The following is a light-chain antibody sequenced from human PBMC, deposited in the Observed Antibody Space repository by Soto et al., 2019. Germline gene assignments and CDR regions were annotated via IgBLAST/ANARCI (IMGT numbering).Light chain of an antibody. CDR3: QSYDPTLRTSL. V-gene: IGLV1-44*01. J-gene: IGLJ2*01. CDR2: SNN. Sequence: QSVLTQPPSASGTPGQRVTISCSGSSSNIGSNAVSWYQHFPGTAPKVLIHSNNNRPSGVPDRFSGSKSGTSASLAIAGLQADDEADYYCQSYDPTLRTSLFGGGTQLTVL. CDR1: SSNIGSNA.